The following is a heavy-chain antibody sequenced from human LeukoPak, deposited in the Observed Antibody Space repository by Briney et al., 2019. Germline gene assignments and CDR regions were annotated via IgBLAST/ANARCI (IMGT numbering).Heavy chain of an antibody. CDR1: GFTFSSYW. V-gene: IGHV3-7*01. D-gene: IGHD6-6*01. CDR2: IKQDGTEK. J-gene: IGHJ4*02. Sequence: HPGGSLRLSCAASGFTFSSYWMSWVRQAPGKGLEWVANIKQDGTEKYYVDSVKGRFTISRDNAKNSLYLQMNSLRAEDTAVYYCARDPYSSSSGFDYWGQGTLVTVSS. CDR3: ARDPYSSSSGFDY.